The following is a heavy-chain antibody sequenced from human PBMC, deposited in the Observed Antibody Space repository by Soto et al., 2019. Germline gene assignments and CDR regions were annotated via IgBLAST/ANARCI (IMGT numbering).Heavy chain of an antibody. CDR1: GFTFSNFW. J-gene: IGHJ6*02. Sequence: GGSLRLSCAASGFTFSNFWMTWVRQAPGKGLEWVANIKKDGSEQYYVDSVKGRFTVSRDNAKNSVDLQMNSLRPEDTAVYYCASGNYYNGMDVWGQGTTVTVSS. CDR3: ASGNYYNGMDV. V-gene: IGHV3-7*01. CDR2: IKKDGSEQ. D-gene: IGHD3-10*01.